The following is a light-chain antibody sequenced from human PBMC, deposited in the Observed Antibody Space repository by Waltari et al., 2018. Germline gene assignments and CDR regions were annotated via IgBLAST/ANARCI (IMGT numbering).Light chain of an antibody. J-gene: IGLJ3*02. V-gene: IGLV3-1*01. CDR1: KLGDKY. CDR2: QDI. CDR3: QAWDSSTVV. Sequence: SYELTPPPSVSVSPGQTASITCSGDKLGDKYPCWYQQKPGQSPVLVIFQDIKRPSGIPERFSGSNSGNTATLTISGTQPMDEADYYCQAWDSSTVVFGGGTKLTVL.